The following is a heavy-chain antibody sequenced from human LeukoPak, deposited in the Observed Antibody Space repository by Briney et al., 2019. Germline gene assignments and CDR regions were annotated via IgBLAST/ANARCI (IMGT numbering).Heavy chain of an antibody. CDR2: ISGGGTIT. CDR1: DFSFTTYA. CDR3: AKESSLLRGPLVIYYFDF. J-gene: IGHJ4*02. V-gene: IGHV3-23*01. D-gene: IGHD3-10*01. Sequence: GGSLRLSCAASDFSFTTYAMSWVRQAPGKGLEWVSSISGGGTITYYADSVKGRFTVSRDNSKNTLYLQMNSLRAEDTAVYYCAKESSLLRGPLVIYYFDFWGQGTLVTVSS.